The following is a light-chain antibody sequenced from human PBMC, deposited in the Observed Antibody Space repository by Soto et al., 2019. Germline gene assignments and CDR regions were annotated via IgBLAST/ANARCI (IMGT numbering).Light chain of an antibody. CDR2: GVT. CDR3: SSFTSNSIYV. Sequence: QSALTQPTSVSGSPGQSITISCTGNHNDIGTYDYVSWYQQHPGRAPRLLIHGVTTRPSGISGRFSASKSGLTASLTISGLQPEDEADYYRSSFTSNSIYVFGPGTKVTVL. J-gene: IGLJ1*01. V-gene: IGLV2-14*03. CDR1: HNDIGTYDY.